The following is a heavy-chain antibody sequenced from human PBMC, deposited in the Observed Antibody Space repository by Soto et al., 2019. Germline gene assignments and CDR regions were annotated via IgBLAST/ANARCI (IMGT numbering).Heavy chain of an antibody. J-gene: IGHJ5*02. CDR2: INAGYGNT. CDR3: ARGLHCSGGSCYFVNWFDP. Sequence: QVQLVQSGAEVKKPGASVKVSCKASGYTFTSYAMHWVRQAPGQRLEWMGWINAGYGNTKYSQKFQGRVTITRDTSASTAYMELSSLRSEDTAVYYCARGLHCSGGSCYFVNWFDPWGQGTLVTVSS. V-gene: IGHV1-3*01. CDR1: GYTFTSYA. D-gene: IGHD2-15*01.